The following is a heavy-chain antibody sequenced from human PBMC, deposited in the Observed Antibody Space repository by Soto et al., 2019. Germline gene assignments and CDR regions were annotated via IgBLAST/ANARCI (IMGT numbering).Heavy chain of an antibody. CDR1: GYTFTSYG. J-gene: IGHJ4*02. D-gene: IGHD6-13*01. V-gene: IGHV1-18*04. CDR2: ISAYNGNT. Sequence: ASVKVSCKASGYTFTSYGISWVRQAPGQGLEWMGWISAYNGNTNYAQKLQGRVTMTTDTSTSTAYMELRSLRSDDTAVYYCAREKGYSSSWSGGLGSSARGFDYWGQGTLVSVSS. CDR3: AREKGYSSSWSGGLGSSARGFDY.